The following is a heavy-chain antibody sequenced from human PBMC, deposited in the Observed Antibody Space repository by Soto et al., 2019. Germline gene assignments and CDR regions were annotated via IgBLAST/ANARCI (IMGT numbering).Heavy chain of an antibody. D-gene: IGHD4-17*01. CDR3: ARVLDYGDTSWFDP. CDR1: GFTFSSYA. J-gene: IGHJ5*02. Sequence: PGGSLRLSCAASGFTFSSYAMHWVRQAPGKGLEWVAVISYGGSNKYYADSVKGRFTISRDNSKNTLYLQMNSLRAEDTAVYYCARVLDYGDTSWFDPWGQGTLVTVSS. CDR2: ISYGGSNK. V-gene: IGHV3-30-3*01.